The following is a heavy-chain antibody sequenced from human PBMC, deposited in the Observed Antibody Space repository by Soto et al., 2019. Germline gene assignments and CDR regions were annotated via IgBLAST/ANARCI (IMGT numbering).Heavy chain of an antibody. CDR3: AKDQYCSSTSCYGYYYYYMDV. CDR2: ISGSGGSS. V-gene: IGHV3-23*01. J-gene: IGHJ6*03. Sequence: PGGSLRLSCAASGFTFSSYAMSWVRQAPGKGLERVSAISGSGGSSYYADSVKGRFTISRDNSKNTLYLQMNSLRAEDTAVYYCAKDQYCSSTSCYGYYYYYMDVWGKGTTVTVSS. CDR1: GFTFSSYA. D-gene: IGHD2-2*01.